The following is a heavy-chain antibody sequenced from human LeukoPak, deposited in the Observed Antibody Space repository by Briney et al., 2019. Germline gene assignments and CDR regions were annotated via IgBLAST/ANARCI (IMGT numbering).Heavy chain of an antibody. V-gene: IGHV1-46*01. Sequence: GASVKVSCKASGYTFTSYYMHWVRQAPGQGLEWMGIINPSGGSTSYAQKFQGRVTMTRDMSTSTVYMELSSLRSEDTAVYYCARESESTGAFDYWGQGTPVTVSS. CDR1: GYTFTSYY. CDR2: INPSGGST. D-gene: IGHD3-3*01. J-gene: IGHJ4*02. CDR3: ARESESTGAFDY.